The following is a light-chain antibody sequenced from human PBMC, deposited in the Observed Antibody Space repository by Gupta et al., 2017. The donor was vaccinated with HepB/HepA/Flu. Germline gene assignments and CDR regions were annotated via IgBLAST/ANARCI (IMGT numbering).Light chain of an antibody. CDR3: QSYDSSLNARV. CDR1: SSNIGAGHD. CDR2: GST. V-gene: IGLV1-40*01. J-gene: IGLJ3*02. Sequence: QSVLTQPPSVSGAPGQRVTIPCPGSSSNIGAGHDVHWYQQLPGTVPKLLIYGSTNRPSGVPDRFSGSKSGTSASLAITGLQAEDEADYYCQSYDSSLNARVFGGGTKVTVL.